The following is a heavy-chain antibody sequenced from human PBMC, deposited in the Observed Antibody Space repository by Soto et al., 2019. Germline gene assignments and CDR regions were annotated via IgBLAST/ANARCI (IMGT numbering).Heavy chain of an antibody. CDR3: ARGGTVVVAATGGFDY. Sequence: QVQLVQSGAEVKKPGSSVKVSCKASGGTFSSYTISWVRQAPGQGLEWMGRIIPILGIANYAQKFQGRVTITADKSTSTAYMELSSLRSEDTAVYYCARGGTVVVAATGGFDYWGQGTLVTVSS. CDR1: GGTFSSYT. V-gene: IGHV1-69*02. J-gene: IGHJ4*02. CDR2: IIPILGIA. D-gene: IGHD2-15*01.